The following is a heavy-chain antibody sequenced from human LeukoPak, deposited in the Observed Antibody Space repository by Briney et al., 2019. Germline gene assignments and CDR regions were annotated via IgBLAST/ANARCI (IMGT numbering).Heavy chain of an antibody. D-gene: IGHD3-3*01. CDR3: ALYYDFWSGYPRRSDY. Sequence: SETLSLTCTVSGGSISSSSYYWGWIRQPPGKGPEWIGSIYYSGSTYYNPSLKSRVTISVDTSKNQFSLKLSSVTAADTAVYYCALYYDFWSGYPRRSDYWGQGTLVTVSS. V-gene: IGHV4-39*01. J-gene: IGHJ4*02. CDR2: IYYSGST. CDR1: GGSISSSSYY.